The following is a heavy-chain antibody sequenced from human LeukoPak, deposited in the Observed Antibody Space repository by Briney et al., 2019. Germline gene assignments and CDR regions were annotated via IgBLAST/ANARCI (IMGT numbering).Heavy chain of an antibody. Sequence: GGSLRLSCAASGFTFSSYWMSWVRQAPGKGLEWVANIKQDGSEKYYVDSVKGRFTISRDNAKNSLYLQMNSLRAEDTAVYYCARGQLISAAGTIADQTDQGDYWGQGTLVTVSS. CDR2: IKQDGSEK. V-gene: IGHV3-7*01. D-gene: IGHD6-13*01. J-gene: IGHJ4*02. CDR1: GFTFSSYW. CDR3: ARGQLISAAGTIADQTDQGDY.